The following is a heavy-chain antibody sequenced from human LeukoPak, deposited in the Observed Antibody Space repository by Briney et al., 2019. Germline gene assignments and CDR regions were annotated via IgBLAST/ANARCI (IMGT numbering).Heavy chain of an antibody. D-gene: IGHD1-7*01. CDR1: GFTFSSYG. CDR3: ARKLKTGTTEGAFDI. V-gene: IGHV3-23*01. Sequence: GGTLRLSCAASGFTFSSYGMSWVRQAPGKGLEWVSAISGSGGSTYYADSVKGRFTISRDNAKNALYLQMNSLKAEDTALYYCARKLKTGTTEGAFDIWGQGTMVTVSS. CDR2: ISGSGGST. J-gene: IGHJ3*02.